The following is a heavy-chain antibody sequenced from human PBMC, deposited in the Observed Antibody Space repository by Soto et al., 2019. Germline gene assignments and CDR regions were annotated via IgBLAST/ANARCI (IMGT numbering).Heavy chain of an antibody. CDR1: GYNFVKYV. CDR2: ISPYNGNT. Sequence: ASVKVSCKASGYNFVKYVITWVRQAPGQGLERLGWISPYNGNTKYAQKVQSRVIMTTDTSTTTAYLELFSLTSDDTAVYYCARGIWEWYPHSTMTDWGKGTTVPVSS. V-gene: IGHV1-18*01. CDR3: ARGIWEWYPHSTMTD. J-gene: IGHJ6*04. D-gene: IGHD3-3*01.